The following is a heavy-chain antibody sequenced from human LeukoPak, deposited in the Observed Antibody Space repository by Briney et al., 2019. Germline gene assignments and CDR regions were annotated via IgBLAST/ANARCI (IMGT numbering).Heavy chain of an antibody. D-gene: IGHD6-13*01. CDR2: ISSSSSTI. J-gene: IGHJ3*02. CDR3: AREGYSSSWYSAFDI. V-gene: IGHV3-48*04. CDR1: GFTFSSYS. Sequence: GGSLRLSCAASGFTFSSYSMNWVRQAPGKGLEWVSYISSSSSTIYYADSVKGRFTISRDNAKNSLYLQMNSLRAEDTAVYYCAREGYSSSWYSAFDIWGQGTMVTVSS.